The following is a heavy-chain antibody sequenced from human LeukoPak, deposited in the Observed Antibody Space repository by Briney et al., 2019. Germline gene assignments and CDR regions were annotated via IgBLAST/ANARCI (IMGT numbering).Heavy chain of an antibody. V-gene: IGHV1-18*01. CDR2: ISAYNGNT. Sequence: ASVKVSCKASGYTFTSYGISWVRQAPGQGPQWMGWISAYNGNTDYAQEFQGRVTMTRDTSTSTAYMEVRSLRSDDTAVYYCARDLFTVTTSSSAFDIWGQGTMVTVSS. J-gene: IGHJ3*02. CDR1: GYTFTSYG. CDR3: ARDLFTVTTSSSAFDI. D-gene: IGHD4-17*01.